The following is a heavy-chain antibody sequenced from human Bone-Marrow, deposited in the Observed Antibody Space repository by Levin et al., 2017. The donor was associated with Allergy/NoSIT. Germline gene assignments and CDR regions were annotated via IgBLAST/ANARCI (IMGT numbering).Heavy chain of an antibody. V-gene: IGHV3-13*01. D-gene: IGHD5-18*01. Sequence: GGSLRLSCAASGFTFSSYDMHWVRQATGKGLEWVSAIGTAGDTYYPGSVKGRFTISRENAKNSLYLQMNSLRAGDTAVYYCARDLQLGNYYDYGMDVWGQGTTVTVSS. CDR1: GFTFSSYD. CDR3: ARDLQLGNYYDYGMDV. J-gene: IGHJ6*02. CDR2: IGTAGDT.